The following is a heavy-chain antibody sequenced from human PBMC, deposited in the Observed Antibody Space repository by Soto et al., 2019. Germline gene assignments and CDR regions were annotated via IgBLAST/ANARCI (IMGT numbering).Heavy chain of an antibody. D-gene: IGHD6-13*01. Sequence: QLQLQESGPGLVKPSETLSLTCTVSGGSISSSSYYWGWIRQPPGKGLEWIGSIYYSGSTYYNPSLKSRVTISVDTSKNQFSLKLSSVTAADTAVYYCARHGTGYSSSWYILGIDYWGQGTLVTVSS. CDR3: ARHGTGYSSSWYILGIDY. CDR2: IYYSGST. J-gene: IGHJ4*02. V-gene: IGHV4-39*01. CDR1: GGSISSSSYY.